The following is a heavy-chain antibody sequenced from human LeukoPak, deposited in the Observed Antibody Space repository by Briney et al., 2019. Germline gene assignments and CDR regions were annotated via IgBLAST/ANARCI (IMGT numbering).Heavy chain of an antibody. CDR1: GFTVSSNY. V-gene: IGHV3-66*04. Sequence: GRSLRLSCAASGFTVSSNYMRWVGQAPGKGLEWGSAIYSGGRKYDADHVQGRFTISRDNSKNTLYLQMNSLRADDTAVYYFASHSSGYPSSTYGMDVWGQGTTVTVSS. D-gene: IGHD3-22*01. CDR3: ASHSSGYPSSTYGMDV. J-gene: IGHJ6*02. CDR2: IYSGGRK.